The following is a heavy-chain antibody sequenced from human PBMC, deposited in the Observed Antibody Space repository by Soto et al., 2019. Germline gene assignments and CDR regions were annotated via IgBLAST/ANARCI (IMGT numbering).Heavy chain of an antibody. CDR3: ARDLDSSGFSPDWFDP. CDR2: IYTGGSI. Sequence: SETLSPTCIVSGGSLSNYYWSWIRQPTGKGLEWIGRIYTGGSINQNPSLKSRVTMSVDTSKQQFSLKLTSVTAADTAVYYCARDLDSSGFSPDWFDPWGQGTLVTVSS. D-gene: IGHD3-22*01. V-gene: IGHV4-4*07. CDR1: GGSLSNYY. J-gene: IGHJ5*02.